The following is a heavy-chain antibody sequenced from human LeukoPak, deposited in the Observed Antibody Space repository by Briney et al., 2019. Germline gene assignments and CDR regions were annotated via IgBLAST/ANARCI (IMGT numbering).Heavy chain of an antibody. CDR1: GFTFSSYS. V-gene: IGHV3-21*01. J-gene: IGHJ3*02. CDR2: ISSSSSYI. CDR3: ARDLKAAALYAFDI. Sequence: GGSLRLSCAASGFTFSSYSMNWVRQAPGKGLEWVSSISSSSSYIYYADSVKGRFTISRDNAKNSLYLQMNSLRAEDTAVYYCARDLKAAALYAFDIWGQGTMVTVSS. D-gene: IGHD6-13*01.